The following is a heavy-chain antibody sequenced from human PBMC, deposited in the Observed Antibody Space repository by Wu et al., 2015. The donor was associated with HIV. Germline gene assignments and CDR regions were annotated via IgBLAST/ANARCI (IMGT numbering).Heavy chain of an antibody. V-gene: IGHV1-46*03. D-gene: IGHD1-1*01. Sequence: QVQLVQSGAEVKKPGASVIVSCKASGYTFTTYYIHWVRQAPGQGPEWMGVINPSENRVSYAQRFQGRVTMTRDTSTSTVYMELSSLRSEDTAVYFCANRNRIGNMEAFDIWGQGTKVIVSS. CDR1: GYTFTTYY. CDR3: ANRNRIGNMEAFDI. J-gene: IGHJ3*02. CDR2: INPSENRV.